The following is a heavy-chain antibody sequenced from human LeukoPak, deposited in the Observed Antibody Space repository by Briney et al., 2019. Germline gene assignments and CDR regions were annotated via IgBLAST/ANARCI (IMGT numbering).Heavy chain of an antibody. CDR1: GGSISSYY. J-gene: IGHJ3*02. CDR2: IYYSGST. V-gene: IGHV4-59*01. CDR3: ARADWFEWELRGGDAFDI. Sequence: SETLSLTCTVSGGSISSYYWSWIRQPPGKGLEGIGYIYYSGSTNYNLSLKSRVTISVDTSKNQFSLKLSSVTAADTAVYYCARADWFEWELRGGDAFDIWGQGTMVTVSS. D-gene: IGHD1-26*01.